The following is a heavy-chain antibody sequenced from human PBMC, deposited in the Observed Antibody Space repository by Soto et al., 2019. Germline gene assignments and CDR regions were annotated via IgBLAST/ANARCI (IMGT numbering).Heavy chain of an antibody. D-gene: IGHD3-9*01. CDR1: GGSISSGGYY. CDR3: ARASAGQELRYFDWLLLNWFDP. Sequence: PSETLSLTCTVSGGSISSGGYYWSRIRQHPGKGLEWIGYIYCSGSTYYNPSLKSRVTISVDTSKNQFSLKLSSVTAADTAVYYCARASAGQELRYFDWLLLNWFDPWGQGTLVTVSS. J-gene: IGHJ5*02. V-gene: IGHV4-31*03. CDR2: IYCSGST.